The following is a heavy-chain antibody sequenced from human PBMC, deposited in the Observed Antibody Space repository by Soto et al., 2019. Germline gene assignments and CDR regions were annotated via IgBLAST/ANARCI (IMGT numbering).Heavy chain of an antibody. CDR3: ARATGSLSGYCSSTSCHRGWFDP. J-gene: IGHJ5*02. Sequence: ASVKVSCKASGGTFSSYAISWVRQAPGQGLEWMGGIIPIFGTANYAQKFQGRVTITADESTSTAYMELSSLRSEDTAVYYCARATGSLSGYCSSTSCHRGWFDPWGQGTLVTVSS. CDR2: IIPIFGTA. D-gene: IGHD2-2*01. V-gene: IGHV1-69*13. CDR1: GGTFSSYA.